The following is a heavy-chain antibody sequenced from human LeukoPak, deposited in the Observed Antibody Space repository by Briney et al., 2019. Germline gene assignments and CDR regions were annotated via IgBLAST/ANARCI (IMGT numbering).Heavy chain of an antibody. CDR1: GKTLSDLS. Sequence: ASVKVSCKVSGKTLSDLSIHWLRQPPGKGLEWLGGSDPEDGERIYAQMFQGRVTMTEDTSIDTAYMELRSLRSDDTAVYYCARDRSYYSLDYWGQGTLVTVSS. CDR3: ARDRSYYSLDY. V-gene: IGHV1-24*01. CDR2: SDPEDGER. D-gene: IGHD2/OR15-2a*01. J-gene: IGHJ4*02.